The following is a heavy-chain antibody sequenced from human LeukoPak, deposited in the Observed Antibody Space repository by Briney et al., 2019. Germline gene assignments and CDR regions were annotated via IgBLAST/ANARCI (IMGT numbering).Heavy chain of an antibody. J-gene: IGHJ4*02. CDR1: GYTFSDYA. D-gene: IGHD1-1*01. V-gene: IGHV1-3*01. Sequence: ASVKVSCKASGYTFSDYAMHWVRQAPGQRLEWLGWINAGNGDTKYSQKFQGRVTMTTDTSTSTGYMELRSLRSDDTAVYYCEAGTTTTTLGYWGQGTLVTVSS. CDR2: INAGNGDT. CDR3: EAGTTTTTLGY.